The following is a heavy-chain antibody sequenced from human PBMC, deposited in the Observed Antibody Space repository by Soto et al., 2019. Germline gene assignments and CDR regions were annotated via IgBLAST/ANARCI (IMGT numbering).Heavy chain of an antibody. Sequence: GGSLRLSCVASGFTVSNYWMNWVRQAPGKGLVWVSHIKNDGTTSYADSVEGRFTVSRDDAKNSFYLQMNSLRADDTAVYYCAKDRGEEGLKFLEWFGGMDVWGHGTTVTVS. D-gene: IGHD3-3*01. V-gene: IGHV3-74*01. CDR3: AKDRGEEGLKFLEWFGGMDV. CDR1: GFTVSNYW. J-gene: IGHJ6*02. CDR2: IKNDGTT.